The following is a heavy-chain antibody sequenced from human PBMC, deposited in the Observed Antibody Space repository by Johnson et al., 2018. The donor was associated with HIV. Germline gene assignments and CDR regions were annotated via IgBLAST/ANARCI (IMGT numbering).Heavy chain of an antibody. CDR1: GFTFSSYA. D-gene: IGHD6-13*01. V-gene: IGHV3-30*04. Sequence: QVQLVESGGGVVQPGRSLRLSCAASGFTFSSYAMHWVRQTPGKGLEWVAVISYDGNNKYYADSVKGRFIIPRDNSKNTVYLQMNSLRAEDTAVYYCARDALQQLVPRGAFNLWGQGTMVTVSS. J-gene: IGHJ3*01. CDR3: ARDALQQLVPRGAFNL. CDR2: ISYDGNNK.